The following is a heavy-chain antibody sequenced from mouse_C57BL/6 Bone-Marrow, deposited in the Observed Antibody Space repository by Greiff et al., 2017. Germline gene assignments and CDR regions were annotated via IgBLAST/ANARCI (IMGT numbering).Heavy chain of an antibody. CDR3: ASIYYDYDRGYYYAMDY. CDR2: IDPANGNT. V-gene: IGHV14-3*01. D-gene: IGHD2-4*01. Sequence: VQLQQSVAELVRPGASVKLSCTASGFNIKNTYMHWVKQRPEQGLEWIGRIDPANGNTKYAPKFQGKATITANTSSNTAYLQLSSLTSEDTAIYYCASIYYDYDRGYYYAMDYWGQGTSVTVSS. CDR1: GFNIKNTY. J-gene: IGHJ4*01.